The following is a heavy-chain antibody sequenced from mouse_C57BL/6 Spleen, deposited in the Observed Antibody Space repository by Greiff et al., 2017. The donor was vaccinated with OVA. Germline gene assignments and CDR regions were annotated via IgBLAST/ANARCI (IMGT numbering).Heavy chain of an antibody. Sequence: VQLQQSGAELVRPGASVKLSCTASGFNIKDDYMHWVKQRPEQGLEWIGWIDPENGDTEYASKFQGKATITADTSSNTAYLQLSSLTSEDTAVEYCTYYYGSSYDYDAMDYWGQGTSVTVSS. CDR3: TYYYGSSYDYDAMDY. D-gene: IGHD1-1*01. V-gene: IGHV14-4*01. CDR1: GFNIKDDY. J-gene: IGHJ4*01. CDR2: IDPENGDT.